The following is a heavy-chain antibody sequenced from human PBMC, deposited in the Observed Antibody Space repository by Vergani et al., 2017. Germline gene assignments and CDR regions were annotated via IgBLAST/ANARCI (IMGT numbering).Heavy chain of an antibody. Sequence: QVQLVQSGAEVKKPGASVKVSCKASGYTFTSYYMHWVRQAPGQGLEWMGIINPSGGSTSYAQKFQGRVTMTRDTSTSTVYMELSSLRSEETAVYYCATSLGYDSSGYPNGATHAFDIWGQGTMVTVSS. CDR2: INPSGGST. CDR3: ATSLGYDSSGYPNGATHAFDI. D-gene: IGHD3-22*01. CDR1: GYTFTSYY. V-gene: IGHV1-46*03. J-gene: IGHJ3*02.